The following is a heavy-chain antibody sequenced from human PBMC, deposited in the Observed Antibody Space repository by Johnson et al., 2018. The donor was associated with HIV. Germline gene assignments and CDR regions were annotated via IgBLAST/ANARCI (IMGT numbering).Heavy chain of an antibody. V-gene: IGHV3-33*01. CDR3: ARSRGGSSEDAFDI. CDR2: IRYDGSNK. CDR1: GFTFSSYG. Sequence: VQLVESGGGVVQPGRSLRLSCTASGFTFSSYGMHWVRQAPGKGLEWVAFIRYDGSNKYYADSVKGRFTISRDNAKNSLYLQMNSLRAEDTAFYYCARSRGGSSEDAFDIWSQGTMVTVSS. D-gene: IGHD1-26*01. J-gene: IGHJ3*02.